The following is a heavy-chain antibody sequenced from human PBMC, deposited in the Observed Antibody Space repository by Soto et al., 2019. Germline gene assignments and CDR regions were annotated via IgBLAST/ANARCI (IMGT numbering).Heavy chain of an antibody. CDR1: GFTFRNYA. CDR2: VSNDGKKK. Sequence: GGSLRLSCEGSGFTFRNYAIHWVRQTPVKGLEWVAVVSNDGKKKQYVESVKGRFTVSRDNSRNTVYLEMNSLRDKDTAVYHRARVGHYNNYWCYFDNCAQGTPFAVAS. V-gene: IGHV3-30*04. D-gene: IGHD1-1*01. J-gene: IGHJ4*02. CDR3: ARVGHYNNYWCYFDN.